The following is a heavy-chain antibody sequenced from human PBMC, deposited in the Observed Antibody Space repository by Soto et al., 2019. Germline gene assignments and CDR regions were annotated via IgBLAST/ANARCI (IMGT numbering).Heavy chain of an antibody. D-gene: IGHD3-16*01. V-gene: IGHV3-9*01. J-gene: IGHJ4*02. Sequence: LRLSFAASGFTFDDYAMHWVRQAPGKGLEWVSGISWNSGSIGYADSVKGRFTISRDNAKNSLYLQMNSLRAEDTALYYCAKSNDYPLAPDYWGQGTLVTVSS. CDR2: ISWNSGSI. CDR1: GFTFDDYA. CDR3: AKSNDYPLAPDY.